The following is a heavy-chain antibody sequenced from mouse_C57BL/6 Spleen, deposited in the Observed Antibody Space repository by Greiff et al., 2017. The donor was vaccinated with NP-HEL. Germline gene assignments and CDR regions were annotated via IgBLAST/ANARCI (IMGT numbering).Heavy chain of an antibody. V-gene: IGHV14-2*01. J-gene: IGHJ3*01. D-gene: IGHD3-2*02. CDR2: IDPEDGET. CDR1: GFNIKDYY. Sequence: VHVKQSGAELVKPGASVKLSCTASGFNIKDYYMHWVKQRTEQGLEWIGRIDPEDGETKYAPKFQGKATITADTSSNTAYLQISSLTSEDTAVDDCASPGTAQATYFAYWGQGTLVTVSA. CDR3: ASPGTAQATYFAY.